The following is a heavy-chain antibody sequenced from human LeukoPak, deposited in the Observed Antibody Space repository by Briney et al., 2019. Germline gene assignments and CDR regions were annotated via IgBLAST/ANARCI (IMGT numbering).Heavy chain of an antibody. CDR2: INHSGST. Sequence: SGTLSLTCAVYGGSFSGYYWSWIRQPPGKGLEWIGEINHSGSTNYNPSLKSRVTISVDTSKNQFSLKLSSVTAADTAVYYCARGSLAAAGYYFDYWGRGTLVTVSS. CDR3: ARGSLAAAGYYFDY. D-gene: IGHD6-13*01. CDR1: GGSFSGYY. J-gene: IGHJ4*02. V-gene: IGHV4-34*01.